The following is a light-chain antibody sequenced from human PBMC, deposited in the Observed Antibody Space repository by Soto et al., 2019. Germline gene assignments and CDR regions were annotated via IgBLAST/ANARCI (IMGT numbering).Light chain of an antibody. J-gene: IGKJ5*01. Sequence: DIQMIQSTSSLSAYVGARVTISCRASQDIGNHLAWYQQKPGKVPKLLIHAASTLQSGVPSRFSGSGSGTDFTLTIRSLQPEDVATYFCEIYNIAPLITFGQVTRLEIK. CDR3: EIYNIAPLIT. CDR2: AAS. CDR1: QDIGNH. V-gene: IGKV1-27*01.